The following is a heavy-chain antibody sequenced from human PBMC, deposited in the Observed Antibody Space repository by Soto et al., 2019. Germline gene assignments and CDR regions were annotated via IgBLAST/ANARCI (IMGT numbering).Heavy chain of an antibody. Sequence: SETLSLTCTVSGGSISSSSYYWGWIRQPTGKGLEWIGNIYYSGSTYYNPSLKSRVTTSVDTSKNQFSLKLSSVTAADTAVYYCAREGGIVGATAADYWGQGALVTVSS. CDR1: GGSISSSSYY. CDR2: IYYSGST. J-gene: IGHJ4*02. V-gene: IGHV4-39*07. D-gene: IGHD1-26*01. CDR3: AREGGIVGATAADY.